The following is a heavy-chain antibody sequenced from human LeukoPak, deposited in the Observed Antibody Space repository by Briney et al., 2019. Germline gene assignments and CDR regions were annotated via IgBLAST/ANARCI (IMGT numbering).Heavy chain of an antibody. V-gene: IGHV3-23*01. D-gene: IGHD2-2*01. CDR3: AKAPCSSTSCLDFDY. CDR1: GFTFSSYA. CDR2: ISGSGGST. J-gene: IGHJ4*02. Sequence: GGSLRLSCAASGFTFSSYAMSWVRQAPGKGLDWVSAISGSGGSTYYADSVKGRFTISRDNSKNTLYLQMNSLRAEDTAVYYCAKAPCSSTSCLDFDYWGQGTLVTVSS.